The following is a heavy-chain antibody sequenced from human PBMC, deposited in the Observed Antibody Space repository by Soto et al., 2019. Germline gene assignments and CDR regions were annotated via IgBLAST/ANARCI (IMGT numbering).Heavy chain of an antibody. D-gene: IGHD2-2*02. Sequence: ASVKVSCKASGYTFTSYAIHWVRQAPGQRLEWMGWINAGNGNTKYSQKFQGRVTITRDTSASTAYMELSSLRSEDTAVYYCARDRGYCSSTSCYTPWFDPWGQGTMVTV. CDR2: INAGNGNT. J-gene: IGHJ5*02. CDR3: ARDRGYCSSTSCYTPWFDP. V-gene: IGHV1-3*01. CDR1: GYTFTSYA.